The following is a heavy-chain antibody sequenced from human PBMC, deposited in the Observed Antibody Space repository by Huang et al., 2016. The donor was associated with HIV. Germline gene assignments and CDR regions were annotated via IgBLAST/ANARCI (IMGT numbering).Heavy chain of an antibody. J-gene: IGHJ4*02. Sequence: QVQLVESGGGVVQPGRSLRISCAASGFTFSSYGMHWVRQAPGKGLGWVAGISYHAKTKYYADSVKGRFSISRDNSKTTVYLQLNSLRVEDTAVYYCAKGGSAAAVLDFWGQGTLVTVSS. V-gene: IGHV3-30*18. CDR3: AKGGSAAAVLDF. CDR2: ISYHAKTK. CDR1: GFTFSSYG. D-gene: IGHD6-13*01.